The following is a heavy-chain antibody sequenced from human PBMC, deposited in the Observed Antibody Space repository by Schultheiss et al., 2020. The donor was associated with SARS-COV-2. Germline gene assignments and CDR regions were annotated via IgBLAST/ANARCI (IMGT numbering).Heavy chain of an antibody. CDR3: ARYIVHYYGSGWGTRYYYYYMDV. CDR1: GGSINSYY. D-gene: IGHD3-10*01. J-gene: IGHJ6*03. Sequence: SETLSLTCTVSGGSINSYYWSWIRQPPGKGLEWIGEINHSGSTNYNPSLKSRVTISVDTSKNQFSLKLSSVTAADTAVYYCARYIVHYYGSGWGTRYYYYYMDVWGKGTTVTVSS. V-gene: IGHV4-34*01. CDR2: INHSGST.